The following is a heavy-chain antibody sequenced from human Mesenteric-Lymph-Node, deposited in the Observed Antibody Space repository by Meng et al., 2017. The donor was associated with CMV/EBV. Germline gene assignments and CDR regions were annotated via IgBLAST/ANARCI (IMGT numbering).Heavy chain of an antibody. D-gene: IGHD6-19*01. Sequence: ASVKVSCKASGYTFTSYAISWVRQAPGQGFEWMGWISAYNGNTNYAQKVQGRVTMTTDTSTGTAYMELRSLRSDDTAVYYCARDFSQGYSSGGDYWGQGTLVTVSS. CDR3: ARDFSQGYSSGGDY. J-gene: IGHJ4*02. CDR2: ISAYNGNT. V-gene: IGHV1-18*01. CDR1: GYTFTSYA.